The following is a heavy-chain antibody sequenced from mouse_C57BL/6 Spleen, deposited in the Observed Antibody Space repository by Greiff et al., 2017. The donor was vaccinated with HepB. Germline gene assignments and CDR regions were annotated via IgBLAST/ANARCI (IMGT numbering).Heavy chain of an antibody. Sequence: QVQLQQPGAELVRPGTSVKLSCKASGYTFTSYWMHWVKQRPGQGLEWIGVIDPSDSYTNYNQKFKGKATLTVDTSSSTAYMQLSSLTSEDSAVYYCARWGSSGYPFAYWGQGTLVTVSA. D-gene: IGHD3-2*02. CDR2: IDPSDSYT. V-gene: IGHV1-59*01. CDR3: ARWGSSGYPFAY. CDR1: GYTFTSYW. J-gene: IGHJ3*01.